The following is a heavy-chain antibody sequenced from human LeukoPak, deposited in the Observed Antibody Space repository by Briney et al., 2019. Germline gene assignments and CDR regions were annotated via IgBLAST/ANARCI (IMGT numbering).Heavy chain of an antibody. CDR1: GFTFSSYG. D-gene: IGHD2-2*01. CDR3: AKDLVIVPAPRGYDAFDI. J-gene: IGHJ3*02. V-gene: IGHV3-23*01. CDR2: ISGSGGST. Sequence: GGTLRLSCAASGFTFSSYGMSWVRQAPGKGLEWVSAISGSGGSTYYADSVKGRFTISRDNSKNTLYLQMNSLRAEDTAVYYCAKDLVIVPAPRGYDAFDIWGQGTMVTVSS.